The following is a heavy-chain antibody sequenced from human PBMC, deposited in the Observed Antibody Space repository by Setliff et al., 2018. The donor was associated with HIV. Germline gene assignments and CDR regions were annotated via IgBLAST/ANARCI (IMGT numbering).Heavy chain of an antibody. CDR2: INQGRTT. CDR1: RGSFSHYY. CDR3: ARVRFNFDNVSCFDL. D-gene: IGHD1-20*01. Sequence: SETLSLTCAVYRGSFSHYYWTWIRQSPGKGPEWIAEINQGRTTFYNPSLKSRVTMSLDTSRNEVSLRLSSVTAADTATYFCARVRFNFDNVSCFDLWGPGTLVTVSS. V-gene: IGHV4-34*01. J-gene: IGHJ5*01.